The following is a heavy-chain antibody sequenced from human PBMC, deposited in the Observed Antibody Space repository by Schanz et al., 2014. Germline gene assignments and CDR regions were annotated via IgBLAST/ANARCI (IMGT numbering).Heavy chain of an antibody. V-gene: IGHV3-74*01. Sequence: EVQLVESGGGLVQPGGSLRLSCAASGFTFSSYWMHWVRQVPGKGLVWVSRINWSDGGSTGYADSVRGRFTISRDNAKNSLFLQMNSLRPEDTAVYYCARGRVLESWGQGTLVTVSS. J-gene: IGHJ5*02. CDR1: GFTFSSYW. CDR2: INWSDGGST. D-gene: IGHD1-1*01. CDR3: ARGRVLES.